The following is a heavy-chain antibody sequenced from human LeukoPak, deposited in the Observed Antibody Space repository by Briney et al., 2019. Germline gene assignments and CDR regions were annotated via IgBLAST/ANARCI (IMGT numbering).Heavy chain of an antibody. Sequence: GSLRLSCAASGFTFSSYAMSWIRQPPGKGLEWIGCISYSGTTNYNPSLKSRVTISVDTSKNHFSLKLSSVTAADAAVYYCARVHGRSGWHVADYWGQGTLVTVSS. CDR1: GFTFSSYA. CDR2: ISYSGTT. CDR3: ARVHGRSGWHVADY. V-gene: IGHV4-59*01. J-gene: IGHJ4*02. D-gene: IGHD6-19*01.